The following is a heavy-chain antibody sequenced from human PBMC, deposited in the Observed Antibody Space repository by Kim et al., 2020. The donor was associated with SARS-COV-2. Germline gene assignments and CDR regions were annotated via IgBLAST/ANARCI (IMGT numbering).Heavy chain of an antibody. CDR1: GYTFTSYA. V-gene: IGHV7-4-1*02. D-gene: IGHD6-6*01. CDR3: ARDPPAYSSSPAVNGMDV. CDR2: INTNTGNP. Sequence: ASVKVSCKASGYTFTSYAMNWVRQAPGQGLEWMGWINTNTGNPTYAQGFTGRFVFSLDTSVSTAYLQISSLKAEDTAVYYCARDPPAYSSSPAVNGMDVWGQGTTVTVSS. J-gene: IGHJ6*02.